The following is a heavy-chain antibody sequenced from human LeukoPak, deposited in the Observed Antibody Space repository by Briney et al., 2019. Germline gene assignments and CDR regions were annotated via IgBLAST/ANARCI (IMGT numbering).Heavy chain of an antibody. V-gene: IGHV3-33*01. CDR3: AAQANYYDSSGYYYVAGEFDY. D-gene: IGHD3-22*01. Sequence: GRSLRLSCAASGFTFSSYGMHWVRQAPGKGLEWVAVIWYDGSNKYYADSVKGRFTISRDNPKNTLYLQMNSLRAEDTAVYYCAAQANYYDSSGYYYVAGEFDYWGQGTLVTVSS. J-gene: IGHJ4*02. CDR2: IWYDGSNK. CDR1: GFTFSSYG.